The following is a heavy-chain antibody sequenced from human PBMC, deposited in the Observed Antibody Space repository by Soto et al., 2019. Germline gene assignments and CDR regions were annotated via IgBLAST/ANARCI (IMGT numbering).Heavy chain of an antibody. CDR3: VKESSSCQWLLGY. CDR2: INCDGTNR. V-gene: IGHV3-43*01. Sequence: EVQLVESGGVVVQPGGSLRLSCAASGFTFDDYTMHWVRQAPGKSLEWVSLINCDGTNRYFADSVRGRFTISRDNSQNSLYLQMNSLRTEDTALYYCVKESSSCQWLLGYWGQGTLVTVSS. D-gene: IGHD3-22*01. CDR1: GFTFDDYT. J-gene: IGHJ4*02.